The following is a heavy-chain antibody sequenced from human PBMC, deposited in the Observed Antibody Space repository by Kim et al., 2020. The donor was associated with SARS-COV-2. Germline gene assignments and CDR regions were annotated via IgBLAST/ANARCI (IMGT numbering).Heavy chain of an antibody. D-gene: IGHD3-22*01. CDR2: ISYFGST. V-gene: IGHV4-59*12. Sequence: SETLSLTCTVSSGSISSSYWSWIRQPPGKGLEWFGYISYFGSTNYIPSLKSRVTISVYTSKNQFSLHLSSVTATDTAVYYCATYDSPNFLAFWGQGTLVT. J-gene: IGHJ4*02. CDR1: SGSISSSY. CDR3: ATYDSPNFLAF.